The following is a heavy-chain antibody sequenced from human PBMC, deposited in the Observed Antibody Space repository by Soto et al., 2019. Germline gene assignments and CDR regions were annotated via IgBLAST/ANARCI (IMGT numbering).Heavy chain of an antibody. CDR1: GFTFSSYW. CDR2: INSDGSST. CDR3: AQGSGYCSGGSCYHDYYYYGMDV. Sequence: PGGSLRLSCAASGFTFSSYWMHWVRQAPGKGLVWVSRINSDGSSTSYADSVKGRFTISRDNAKNTLYLQMNSLRAEDTAVYYCAQGSGYCSGGSCYHDYYYYGMDVWGQWTTVTVSS. V-gene: IGHV3-74*01. J-gene: IGHJ6*02. D-gene: IGHD2-15*01.